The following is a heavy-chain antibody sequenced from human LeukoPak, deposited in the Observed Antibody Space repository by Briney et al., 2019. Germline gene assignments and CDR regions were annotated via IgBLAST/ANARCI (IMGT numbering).Heavy chain of an antibody. D-gene: IGHD4-17*01. CDR3: ARDDYGDYGSWFDP. CDR2: IYYSGST. J-gene: IGHJ5*02. V-gene: IGHV4-31*03. CDR1: GGSISSGGYY. Sequence: SQTLSLTCTVSGGSISSGGYYWSWIRQHPGKGLEWIGYIYYSGSTYYNPSLKSRVTISVDTSKNQFSLKLSSVTAADTAAYYCARDDYGDYGSWFDPWGQGTLVTVSS.